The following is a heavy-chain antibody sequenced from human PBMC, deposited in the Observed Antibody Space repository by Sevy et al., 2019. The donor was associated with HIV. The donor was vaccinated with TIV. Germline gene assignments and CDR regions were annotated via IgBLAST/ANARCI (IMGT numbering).Heavy chain of an antibody. D-gene: IGHD5-12*01. Sequence: ASVKVSCKASGGTFSSYAISWVRQAPGQGLEWMGGIIPIFGTANYAQKFQGRVTITADKSTSTAYMELSSLRSEDTAVYYCAGRVGDGYNSVPFDYWGQGTLVTVSS. CDR3: AGRVGDGYNSVPFDY. CDR2: IIPIFGTA. J-gene: IGHJ4*02. V-gene: IGHV1-69*06. CDR1: GGTFSSYA.